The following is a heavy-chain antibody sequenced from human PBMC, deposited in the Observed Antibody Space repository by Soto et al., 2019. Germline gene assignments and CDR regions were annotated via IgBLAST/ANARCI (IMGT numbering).Heavy chain of an antibody. CDR2: ITWNGGAI. J-gene: IGHJ5*02. V-gene: IGHV3-9*01. CDR1: GFAFDDYV. CDR3: AKGGSAALIAPSGRDNWFDP. Sequence: GGSLRLSCAASGFAFDDYVMHWVRQPPGRGLEWVSGITWNGGAIRYVDSVKGRFTISRDNAENSLYLQMNSLRPEDTAVYYCAKGGSAALIAPSGRDNWFDPWGQGTQVTVSS. D-gene: IGHD6-13*01.